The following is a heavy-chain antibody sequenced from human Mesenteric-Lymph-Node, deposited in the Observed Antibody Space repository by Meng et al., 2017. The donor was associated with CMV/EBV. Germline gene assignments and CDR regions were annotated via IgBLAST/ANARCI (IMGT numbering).Heavy chain of an antibody. D-gene: IGHD2-2*01. J-gene: IGHJ4*02. CDR2: INPNNGET. CDR3: ANDVGRDCSSGNYYFSL. CDR1: YTFTIYY. Sequence: YTFTIYYLHWVRQAPGQGLEWMGRINPNNGETNYAQKFQGRVTLTRDTSITTAYMELTSLRSDDTAVYFCANDVGRDCSSGNYYFSLWGQGTLVTVSS. V-gene: IGHV1-2*06.